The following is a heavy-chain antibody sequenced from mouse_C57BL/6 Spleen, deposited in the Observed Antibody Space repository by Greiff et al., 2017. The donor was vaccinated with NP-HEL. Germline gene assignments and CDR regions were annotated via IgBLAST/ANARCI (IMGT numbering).Heavy chain of an antibody. CDR1: GYTFTDYE. D-gene: IGHD1-1*01. Sequence: VQLQQSGAELVRPGASVTLSCKASGYTFTDYEMHWVQQTPVHGLEWIGAIDPETGGTAYNQKFKGKAILTADKSSSTAYMELRSLTSEDSAVYYCTKGGYGSSYDYAMDYWGKGTSVTVSS. CDR2: IDPETGGT. V-gene: IGHV1-15*01. J-gene: IGHJ4*01. CDR3: TKGGYGSSYDYAMDY.